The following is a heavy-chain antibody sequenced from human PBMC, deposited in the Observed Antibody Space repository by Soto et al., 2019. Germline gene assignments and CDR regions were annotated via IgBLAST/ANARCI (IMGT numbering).Heavy chain of an antibody. V-gene: IGHV1-69*06. Sequence: QVQLVQSGAEVKKPGSSVKVSCKASGGTFNNFAINWVRLAPGQGLEWMGGIIPIFDSPNYAQKFKDRVTMTADKSTTTAYMELSSLTSDDTAIYYCARGTYCRGIGCYGGYYSYYDMDVWGQGTTVSVSS. CDR3: ARGTYCRGIGCYGGYYSYYDMDV. D-gene: IGHD2-15*01. CDR2: IIPIFDSP. J-gene: IGHJ6*02. CDR1: GGTFNNFA.